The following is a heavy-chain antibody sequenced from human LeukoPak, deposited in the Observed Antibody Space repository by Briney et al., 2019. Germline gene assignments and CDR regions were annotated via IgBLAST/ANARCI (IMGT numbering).Heavy chain of an antibody. D-gene: IGHD4-17*01. CDR1: GGSFSAYY. CDR2: INHSGST. J-gene: IGHJ4*02. Sequence: SETLSLTCAVYGGSFSAYYWSWIRQPPGKGLEWIGEINHSGSTNYNPSLKSRVTISVDTSKSQFSLKLSSVTAADTAVYYCARSDLYGDYPPGKFWGQGTLVTVSS. V-gene: IGHV4-34*01. CDR3: ARSDLYGDYPPGKF.